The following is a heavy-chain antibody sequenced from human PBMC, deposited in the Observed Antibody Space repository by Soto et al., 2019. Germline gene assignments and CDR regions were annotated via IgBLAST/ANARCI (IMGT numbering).Heavy chain of an antibody. CDR2: IYDGGST. CDR3: ARLVYDSSGYRPG. D-gene: IGHD3-22*01. J-gene: IGHJ4*02. V-gene: IGHV4-30-4*01. CDR1: GDSISNVNYC. Sequence: SETLSLTCTVSGDSISNVNYCWSWIRQPPDKGLEWIGHIYDGGSTYNNPSLTSRVTISVDTSKNQFSLQLSSVTAADTAVYYCARLVYDSSGYRPGWGQGTLVTVSS.